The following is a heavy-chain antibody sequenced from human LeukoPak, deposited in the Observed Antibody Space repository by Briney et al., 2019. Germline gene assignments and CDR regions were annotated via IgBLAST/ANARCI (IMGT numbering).Heavy chain of an antibody. V-gene: IGHV3-23*01. CDR1: GFTFSTYD. Sequence: GESLRLSCAASGFTFSTYDMHWVRHTTGKGLEWVSDINGSGGSTYYTDSVKGRFTISRDNSKNTLYLQMNSLRAEDTAIYYCAKKYTTGLDPWGQGTLVTVSS. D-gene: IGHD4-17*01. CDR2: INGSGGST. J-gene: IGHJ5*02. CDR3: AKKYTTGLDP.